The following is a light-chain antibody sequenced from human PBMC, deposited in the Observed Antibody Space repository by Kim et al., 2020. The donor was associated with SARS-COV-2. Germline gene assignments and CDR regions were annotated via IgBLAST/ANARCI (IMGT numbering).Light chain of an antibody. J-gene: IGLJ3*02. CDR3: QVWVSSRAHVV. CDR1: NVGSKG. Sequence: GRKGGITGGGNNVGSKGGTWYRQRPGQAPVVVIYYDSDRPSGIPERFSGSNSGNTATLTFSRVEAGDEADNYWQVWVSSRAHVVFGGGTQLTVL. CDR2: YDS. V-gene: IGLV3-21*04.